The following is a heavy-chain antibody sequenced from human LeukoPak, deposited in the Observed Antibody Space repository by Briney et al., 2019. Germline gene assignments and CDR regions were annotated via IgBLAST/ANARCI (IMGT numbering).Heavy chain of an antibody. D-gene: IGHD5-12*01. V-gene: IGHV3-30*14. CDR2: ISYDGSNE. CDR3: ARHDGGYGPFDY. Sequence: GGSLRLSCAASGFTFNSYAMHWVRQAPGKGLEWVAVISYDGSNEYYADSVKGRFTISRDNSKSTLYVQMNSLRVEDTAVYYCARHDGGYGPFDYWGQGTPVTVSS. CDR1: GFTFNSYA. J-gene: IGHJ4*02.